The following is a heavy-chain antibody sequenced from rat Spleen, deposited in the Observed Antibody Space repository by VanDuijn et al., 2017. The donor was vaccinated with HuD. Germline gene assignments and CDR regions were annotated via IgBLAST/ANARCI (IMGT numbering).Heavy chain of an antibody. J-gene: IGHJ4*01. D-gene: IGHD1-4*01. V-gene: IGHV5-22*01. CDR3: ARPDGYTYVMDA. Sequence: EVQLVESGGGLVQPGRSMKLSCAASGVTFSNYGMAWVRQAPKKGLEWVASITYEGSSTYHGDSVKGRFTISRDNAKTTLYLQMNSLRSEDTATYYCARPDGYTYVMDAWGQGASVTVSS. CDR1: GVTFSNYG. CDR2: ITYEGSST.